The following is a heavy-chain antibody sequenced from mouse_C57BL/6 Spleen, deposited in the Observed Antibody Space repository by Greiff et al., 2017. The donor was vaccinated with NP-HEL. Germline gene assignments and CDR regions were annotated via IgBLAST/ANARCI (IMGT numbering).Heavy chain of an antibody. CDR2: IWSGGGT. Sequence: VHLVESGPGLVAPSQSLSITCTVSGFSLTSYGVHWVRQPPGKGLEWLVVIWSGGGTTYNSAPNSRLSISKDNSKSQVFLKMNSLHTDDTAMYYCARQGDDGYYAWFAYWGQGTLVTVSA. D-gene: IGHD2-3*01. V-gene: IGHV2-6-1*01. J-gene: IGHJ3*01. CDR3: ARQGDDGYYAWFAY. CDR1: GFSLTSYG.